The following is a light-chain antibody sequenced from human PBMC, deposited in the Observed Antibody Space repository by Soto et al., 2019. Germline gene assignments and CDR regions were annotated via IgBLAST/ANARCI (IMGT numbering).Light chain of an antibody. CDR3: SSYAGSNSVV. CDR2: EVF. J-gene: IGLJ3*02. V-gene: IGLV2-8*01. CDR1: SSDVGDYNY. Sequence: QSALTQPPSASGSPGQSLTIYCTGTSSDVGDYNYVSWYHQHPGKAPKLIIYEVFKRASGVPDRFSGSKSGNTASLTVSGLQAEDEADYYCSSYAGSNSVVFGGGTSSPS.